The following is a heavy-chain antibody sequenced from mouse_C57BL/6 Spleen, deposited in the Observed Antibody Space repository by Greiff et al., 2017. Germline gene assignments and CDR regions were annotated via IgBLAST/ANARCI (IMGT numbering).Heavy chain of an antibody. J-gene: IGHJ2*01. CDR1: GYSITSGYY. CDR2: ISYDGSN. V-gene: IGHV3-6*01. Sequence: VQLQQSGPGLVKPSQSLSLTCSVTGYSITSGYYWNWIRQFPGNKLERMGYISYDGSNNYNPSLKNRISITRDTSKNQFFLKLNTVTTEDTATYYCAREWLRSFDYWGQGTTLTVSS. CDR3: AREWLRSFDY. D-gene: IGHD2-2*01.